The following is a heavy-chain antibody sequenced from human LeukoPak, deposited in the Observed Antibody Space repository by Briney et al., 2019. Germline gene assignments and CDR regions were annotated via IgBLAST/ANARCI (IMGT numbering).Heavy chain of an antibody. D-gene: IGHD3-22*01. CDR1: GYTFTSYG. CDR2: ISAYNGNT. V-gene: IGHV1-18*01. J-gene: IGHJ4*02. Sequence: ASVKVSCKASGYTFTSYGISWVRQAPGQGLEWMGWISAYNGNTNYAQKLQGRVTMTTDTSTSTAYMELRSLRSDDTAVYYCARANYYDSSGYPTIDYWGQGTLVTVSS. CDR3: ARANYYDSSGYPTIDY.